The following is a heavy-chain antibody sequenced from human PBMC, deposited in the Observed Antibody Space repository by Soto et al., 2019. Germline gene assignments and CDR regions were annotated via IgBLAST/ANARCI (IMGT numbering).Heavy chain of an antibody. V-gene: IGHV1-24*01. CDR3: ATSSGWSQMGYFDY. J-gene: IGHJ4*02. CDR1: GYALTELS. Sequence: ASVKVSCKVSGYALTELSMHWVRQAPGKGLEWMGGFDPEDGETIYAQKFQGRVTMTEDTSTDTAYMELSSLRSEDTAVYYCATSSGWSQMGYFDYWGQGTLVTVSS. CDR2: FDPEDGET. D-gene: IGHD6-19*01.